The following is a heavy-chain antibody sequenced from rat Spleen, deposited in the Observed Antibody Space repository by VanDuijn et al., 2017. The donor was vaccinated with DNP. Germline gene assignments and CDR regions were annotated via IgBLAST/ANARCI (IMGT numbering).Heavy chain of an antibody. Sequence: QVQLQQSGAELAKPGSSVKISCKASGYMFTSYYISWIKEATGQGLEYIGYINTGSGGVFYNEEFKGKATLTVDKSSRTAFMQLSSLTPDDSAVYYCARELAAPDDWGQGVMVTVSS. CDR1: GYMFTSYY. J-gene: IGHJ2*01. D-gene: IGHD5-1*01. V-gene: IGHV1-43*01. CDR3: ARELAAPDD. CDR2: INTGSGGV.